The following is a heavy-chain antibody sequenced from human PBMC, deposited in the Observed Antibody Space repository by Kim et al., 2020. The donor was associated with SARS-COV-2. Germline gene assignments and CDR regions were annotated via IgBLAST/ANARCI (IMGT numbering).Heavy chain of an antibody. Sequence: RYSPSFQGKVTISADKSISTAYLQWSSLKASDTAMYYCARHQVTGLDDYWGQGTLVTVSS. V-gene: IGHV5-51*01. CDR3: ARHQVTGLDDY. J-gene: IGHJ4*02. D-gene: IGHD2-21*02.